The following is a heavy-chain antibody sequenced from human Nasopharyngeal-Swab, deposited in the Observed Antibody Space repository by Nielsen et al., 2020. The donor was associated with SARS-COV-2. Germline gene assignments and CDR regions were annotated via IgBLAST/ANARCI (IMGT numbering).Heavy chain of an antibody. V-gene: IGHV3-30*03. D-gene: IGHD6-13*01. CDR2: ISYDGSNK. CDR3: ARPLAAAGTGCDY. Sequence: APGKGLEWVAVISYDGSNKYYADSVKGRFTISRDNSKNTLYLQMNSLRAEDTAVYYCARPLAAAGTGCDYWGQGTLVTVSS. J-gene: IGHJ4*02.